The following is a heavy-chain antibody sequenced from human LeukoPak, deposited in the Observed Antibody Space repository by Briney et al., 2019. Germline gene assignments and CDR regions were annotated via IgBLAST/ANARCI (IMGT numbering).Heavy chain of an antibody. CDR3: ARVTGTWWADY. J-gene: IGHJ4*02. V-gene: IGHV3-48*02. D-gene: IGHD2-8*02. CDR2: ISSSGTTI. Sequence: GGSLRLSCAASGFTFSNYSINWVRQAPGEGLEWVSYISSSGTTIYYADSVKGRFTISRDNAKNSLHLQMNSLRDEDTAVYYCARVTGTWWADYWGQGTLVTVSS. CDR1: GFTFSNYS.